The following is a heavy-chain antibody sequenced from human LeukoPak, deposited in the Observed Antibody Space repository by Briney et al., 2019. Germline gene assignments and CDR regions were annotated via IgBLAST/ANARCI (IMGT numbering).Heavy chain of an antibody. CDR2: IRGKGNNYAT. D-gene: IGHD4-17*01. CDR3: SRDRDYGPEG. V-gene: IGHV3-73*01. J-gene: IGHJ4*02. Sequence: PGGSLRLSCAGPGFTFSGSAIHWGRHTSEKRLEWVGRIRGKGNNYATAPAASGKGRCTISRDDSNDTTYLQMTSLKIEDTAVYHCSRDRDYGPEGWGQGTVVTLSS. CDR1: GFTFSGSA.